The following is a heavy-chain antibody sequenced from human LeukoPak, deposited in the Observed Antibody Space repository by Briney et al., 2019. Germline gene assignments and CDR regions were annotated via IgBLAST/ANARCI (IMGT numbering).Heavy chain of an antibody. V-gene: IGHV1-18*01. Sequence: ASVKVSCKASGYRFTSYGISWVRQAPGQGLEWMGWISAYNGNTNYAQKLQGRVTMTTDTSTSTAYMELRSLRSDDTPVYYCARIRFAAPGYIVVVPAAMGDYWGQGTLVTVSS. J-gene: IGHJ4*02. CDR3: ARIRFAAPGYIVVVPAAMGDY. D-gene: IGHD2-2*01. CDR1: GYRFTSYG. CDR2: ISAYNGNT.